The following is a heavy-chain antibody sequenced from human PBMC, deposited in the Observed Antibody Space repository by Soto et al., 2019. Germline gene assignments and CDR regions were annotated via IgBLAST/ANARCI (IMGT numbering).Heavy chain of an antibody. CDR2: IYHSGST. CDR1: GGSMGNGYYY. V-gene: IGHV4-30-4*08. Sequence: PSETLSLTCTVSGGSMGNGYYYWSWVRQNPGKGLEWIGHIYHSGSTYNNPSLQSRVTMSLDRSRNQFSLKLNSVTAADTAVYYCAIVRREYDNSGPVDFWGQGTLVTVSS. CDR3: AIVRREYDNSGPVDF. D-gene: IGHD3-22*01. J-gene: IGHJ4*02.